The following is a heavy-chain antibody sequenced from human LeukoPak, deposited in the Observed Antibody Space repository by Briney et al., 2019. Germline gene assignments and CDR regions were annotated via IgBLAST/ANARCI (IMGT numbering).Heavy chain of an antibody. V-gene: IGHV3-66*01. J-gene: IGHJ4*01. Sequence: PGGCLRLSCAASGFTVSSNYMSWVRQAPGKGLEWVSVIYSGGSTYYADSVKGRFTISRDNSKNTLYLQMNSLRAEDTAVYYCARDYGYTPYYFDYWGQGTLVTLYS. CDR3: ARDYGYTPYYFDY. CDR1: GFTVSSNY. D-gene: IGHD5-18*01. CDR2: IYSGGST.